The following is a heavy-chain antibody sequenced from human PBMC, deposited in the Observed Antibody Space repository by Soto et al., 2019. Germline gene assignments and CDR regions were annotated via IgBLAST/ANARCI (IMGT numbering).Heavy chain of an antibody. CDR2: ISAYNGNT. Sequence: GPVKVSCKASNYTFTSYTINWVRQAPGQGLEWMGWISAYNGNTNYAQKLQGRVTMTTDTSTSTAYMDLRSLRSDDTAVYYCAREVVGATTSTYFDYWGQGTLVTSPQ. CDR3: AREVVGATTSTYFDY. J-gene: IGHJ4*02. D-gene: IGHD1-26*01. CDR1: NYTFTSYT. V-gene: IGHV1-18*01.